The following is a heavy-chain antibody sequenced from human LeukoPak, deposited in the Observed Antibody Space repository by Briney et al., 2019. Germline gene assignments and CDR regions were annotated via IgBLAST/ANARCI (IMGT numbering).Heavy chain of an antibody. CDR1: GFTFSNYW. J-gene: IGHJ4*02. V-gene: IGHV3-7*01. CDR2: IKQDGSEQ. Sequence: GGSLRLSCAAYGFTFSNYWMNWVRQAPGKGLGWVANIKQDGSEQYYVDSVKGRFTISRDNAKNTLYLQMNSLRAEDTAVYYCAKDRAYYGSGSYSYYFDYWGQGTLVTVSS. D-gene: IGHD3-10*01. CDR3: AKDRAYYGSGSYSYYFDY.